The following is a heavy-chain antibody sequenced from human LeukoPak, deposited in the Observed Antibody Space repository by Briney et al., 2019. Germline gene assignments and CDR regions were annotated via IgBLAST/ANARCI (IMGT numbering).Heavy chain of an antibody. D-gene: IGHD1-26*01. CDR1: GYTFTSYG. CDR3: ARAQGSYYHYYMDV. Sequence: ASVKVSCKASGYTFTSYGISWVRQAPGQGLEWMGIINPSGGSPNYAQKFQGRVTMTRDMSTSTVNMELSSLRSEDTAVYYCARAQGSYYHYYMDVWGKGTTVTVSS. V-gene: IGHV1-46*01. CDR2: INPSGGSP. J-gene: IGHJ6*03.